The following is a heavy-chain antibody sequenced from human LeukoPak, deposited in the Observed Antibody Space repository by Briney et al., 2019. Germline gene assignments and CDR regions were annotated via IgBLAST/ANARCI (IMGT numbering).Heavy chain of an antibody. CDR2: IWYDGSNK. D-gene: IGHD1-1*01. V-gene: IGHV3-33*08. CDR1: GFTFSSYG. J-gene: IGHJ3*02. CDR3: AREDDLGAFDI. Sequence: GGSLRLSCAASGFTFSSYGMHWVRQAPGKGLEWVAVIWYDGSNKYYADSVKGRFTISRDNSKNSLYLQMNSLRAEDTAVYYCAREDDLGAFDIWGQGTMVTVSS.